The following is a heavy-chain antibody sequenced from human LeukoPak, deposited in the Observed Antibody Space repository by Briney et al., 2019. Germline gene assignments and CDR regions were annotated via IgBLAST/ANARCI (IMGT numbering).Heavy chain of an antibody. CDR3: ANGMNLIY. V-gene: IGHV4-34*01. CDR1: GGSFSGYY. Sequence: SETLSLTCAVYGGSFSGYYLSWVRQPPGKGLEWIGEINHSGSTNYNPSLKSRVTISVDTSKNQFSLKLSSVTASDTAVYYCANGMNLIYYGQGSLVTVSS. D-gene: IGHD1-26*01. J-gene: IGHJ4*02. CDR2: INHSGST.